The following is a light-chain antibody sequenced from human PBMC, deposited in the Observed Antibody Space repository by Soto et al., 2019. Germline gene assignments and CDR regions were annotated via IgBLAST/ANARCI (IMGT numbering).Light chain of an antibody. CDR2: KAS. V-gene: IGKV1-5*03. CDR3: QQYNSYPLT. Sequence: DIQMTQSPSTLSASVGDRVTITCRASQSISSWLAWYQQNPGKAPTLLIYKASSLESGVPSRFSGSGSGTEFTLTISSLQPDDFATYYCQQYNSYPLTFGGGTKVEIK. J-gene: IGKJ4*01. CDR1: QSISSW.